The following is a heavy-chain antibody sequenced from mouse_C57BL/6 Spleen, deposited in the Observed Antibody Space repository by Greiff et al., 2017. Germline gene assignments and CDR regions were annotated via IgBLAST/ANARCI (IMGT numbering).Heavy chain of an antibody. CDR1: GYTFTDYE. D-gene: IGHD2-4*01. Sequence: QVQLQQSGAELVRPGASVTLSCKASGYTFTDYEMHWVKQTPVHGLEWIGAIDPETGGTAYNQKFKGKAILTADKSSSTAYMELRSLTSEDSAVYYCTRIYYDYDGGGDYWGQGTTLTVSS. CDR3: TRIYYDYDGGGDY. J-gene: IGHJ2*01. V-gene: IGHV1-15*01. CDR2: IDPETGGT.